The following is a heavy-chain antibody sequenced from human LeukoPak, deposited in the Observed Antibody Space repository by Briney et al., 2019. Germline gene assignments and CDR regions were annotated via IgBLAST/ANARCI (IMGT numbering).Heavy chain of an antibody. CDR2: IKQDGSEK. Sequence: QPGGSLRLSCAASGFTFSSYWMSRVRQAPGKGLEWVANIKQDGSEKYYVDSVKGRFTISRDNAKNSLSLQMNSLRAEDTAVYYCAASGGMGDYWGQGTLVTVSS. CDR3: AASGGMGDY. J-gene: IGHJ4*02. CDR1: GFTFSSYW. V-gene: IGHV3-7*03. D-gene: IGHD2-15*01.